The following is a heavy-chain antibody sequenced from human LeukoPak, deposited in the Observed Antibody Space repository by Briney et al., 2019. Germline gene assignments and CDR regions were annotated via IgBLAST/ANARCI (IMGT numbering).Heavy chain of an antibody. Sequence: QPGGSLRLSCAASGFTVSSNYMSWVRQAPGKGLEWVSVIYSGGSTYYADSVKGRFTISRDNSKNTLYLQMNSLRAEDTAVYYCASQMGGTPISPGAFDIWGQGTMVTVSS. CDR3: ASQMGGTPISPGAFDI. J-gene: IGHJ3*02. D-gene: IGHD3-16*01. CDR2: IYSGGST. CDR1: GFTVSSNY. V-gene: IGHV3-53*01.